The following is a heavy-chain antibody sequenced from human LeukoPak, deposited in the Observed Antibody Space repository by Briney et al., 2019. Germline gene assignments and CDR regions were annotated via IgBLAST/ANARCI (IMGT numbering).Heavy chain of an antibody. D-gene: IGHD2/OR15-2a*01. J-gene: IGHJ4*02. CDR2: IEGDGSST. CDR3: AKIYGQLDH. Sequence: TGGSLRLSRAASGFTFSTYWMHWVRQAPGEGLVWVSRIEGDGSSTDYANSVKGRFTISRDNAKNTLYLQLNSLRAEDTAVYYCAKIYGQLDHWGQGTLVTVSS. V-gene: IGHV3-74*01. CDR1: GFTFSTYW.